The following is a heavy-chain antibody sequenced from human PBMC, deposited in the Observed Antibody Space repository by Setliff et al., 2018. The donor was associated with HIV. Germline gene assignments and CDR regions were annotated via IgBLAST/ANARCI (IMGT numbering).Heavy chain of an antibody. Sequence: QAGGSLRLSCAASGFTFSSYAMHWVRQAPGKGLEWVANIRQDGSERYYVDSVKGRFTISRDNAKNSLYLQMNSLRAEDTAVYYCARPWAFDIWGQGTMVTVSS. CDR1: GFTFSSYA. CDR3: ARPWAFDI. CDR2: IRQDGSER. J-gene: IGHJ3*02. V-gene: IGHV3-7*01.